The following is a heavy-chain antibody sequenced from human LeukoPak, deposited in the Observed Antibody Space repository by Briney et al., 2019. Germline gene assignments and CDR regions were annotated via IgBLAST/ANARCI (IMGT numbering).Heavy chain of an antibody. J-gene: IGHJ6*02. V-gene: IGHV4-59*08. CDR2: IYYIGST. CDR3: ARRGIVGATTYYYYYGMDV. Sequence: SETLSLTCPVSGGFVSSYYWRWIRQPPGKGREWLGYIYYIGSTNYNPSLKSRVTISVDTPKNQFSLKLSSVTAADTAVYHCARRGIVGATTYYYYYGMDVWAQGTTVTVSS. D-gene: IGHD1-26*01. CDR1: GGFVSSYY.